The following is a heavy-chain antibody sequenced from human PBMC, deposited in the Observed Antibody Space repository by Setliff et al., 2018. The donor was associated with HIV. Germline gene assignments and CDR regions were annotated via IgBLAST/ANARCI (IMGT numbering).Heavy chain of an antibody. Sequence: SETLSLTCTFSGVTNGDYYWTWIRQHPVKGLEWIGYVYSSGTKYYNPSLKSRLAIYLDPSKNQFSLTLKSVTAADAAVYYCARGFCSGGFCHPNFYHYMDVWGKGTTVTVSS. CDR1: GVTNGDYY. CDR3: ARGFCSGGFCHPNFYHYMDV. V-gene: IGHV4-31*03. D-gene: IGHD2-15*01. J-gene: IGHJ6*03. CDR2: VYSSGTK.